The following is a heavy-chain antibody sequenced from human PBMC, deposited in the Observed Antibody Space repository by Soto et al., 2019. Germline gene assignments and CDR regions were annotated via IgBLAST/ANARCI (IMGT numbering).Heavy chain of an antibody. CDR1: GYNFTSYW. Sequence: LGESLKISCKGSGYNFTSYWIGWVRQMPGKGLEWMGIIYPGDSDTTYSPSFQGQVTIAADKSISTAYLQWSSLKASDTAMYYCARQVARRGYSGYNYYYYGMDVWGQGTTVTVSS. CDR3: ARQVARRGYSGYNYYYYGMDV. V-gene: IGHV5-51*01. D-gene: IGHD5-12*01. J-gene: IGHJ6*02. CDR2: IYPGDSDT.